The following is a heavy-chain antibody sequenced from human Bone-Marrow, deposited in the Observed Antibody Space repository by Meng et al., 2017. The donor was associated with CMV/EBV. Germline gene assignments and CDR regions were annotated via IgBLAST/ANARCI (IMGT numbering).Heavy chain of an antibody. V-gene: IGHV3-30-3*01. J-gene: IGHJ4*02. Sequence: GFTFSSYAMHWVRQASGKGLEWVAVISYDGSNKYYADSVKGRFTISRDNSKNTLYLQMNSLRAEDTAVYYCARARGRWLQSSYFDYWGQGTLVTVSS. CDR2: ISYDGSNK. CDR3: ARARGRWLQSSYFDY. D-gene: IGHD5-24*01. CDR1: GFTFSSYA.